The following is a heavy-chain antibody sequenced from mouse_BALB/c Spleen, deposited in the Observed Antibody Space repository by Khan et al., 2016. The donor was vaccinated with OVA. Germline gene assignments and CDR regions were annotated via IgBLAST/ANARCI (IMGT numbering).Heavy chain of an antibody. Sequence: VQLQQSGAELAKPGASVKMSCKASGYTFSTYWIHWVKQRPGQGLEWIGDISPSSGYTYYNQRFNDKATLTADKSSSTAYMQLSSLTSEDSAVYYCARDRIDYWGQGTTLTVSS. CDR3: ARDRIDY. V-gene: IGHV1-7*01. J-gene: IGHJ2*01. CDR1: GYTFSTYW. CDR2: ISPSSGYT.